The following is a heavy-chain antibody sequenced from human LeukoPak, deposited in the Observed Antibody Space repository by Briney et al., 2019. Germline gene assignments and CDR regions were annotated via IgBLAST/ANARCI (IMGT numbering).Heavy chain of an antibody. CDR3: AKEMKPWMHFDY. Sequence: QPGRSLRLSCAASGSTFSRSAVHWVRQAPGKGLEWVAVISHDGSNTDYTDSVKGRFTISRDNSKNTLYLQMNSLRAEDTAVYYCAKEMKPWMHFDYWGQGTLVTVSS. V-gene: IGHV3-30*18. CDR2: ISHDGSNT. CDR1: GSTFSRSA. J-gene: IGHJ4*02. D-gene: IGHD5-12*01.